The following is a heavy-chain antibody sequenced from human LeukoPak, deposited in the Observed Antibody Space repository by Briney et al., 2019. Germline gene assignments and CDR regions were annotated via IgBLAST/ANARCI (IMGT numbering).Heavy chain of an antibody. V-gene: IGHV3-23*01. J-gene: IGHJ4*02. CDR2: ISGSGGST. CDR1: GFTFSSYA. CDR3: ARDADYYDSSGLDY. D-gene: IGHD3-22*01. Sequence: GSLRLSCAASGFTFSSYAMSWVRQAPGKGLEWVSAISGSGGSTYYADSVKGRFTISRDNSKNTLYLQMNSLRAEDTAVYYCARDADYYDSSGLDYWGQGTLVTVSS.